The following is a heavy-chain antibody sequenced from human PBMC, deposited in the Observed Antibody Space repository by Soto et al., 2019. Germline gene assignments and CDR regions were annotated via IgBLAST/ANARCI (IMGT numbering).Heavy chain of an antibody. D-gene: IGHD3-22*01. CDR2: IYYSGST. Sequence: QVQLQESGPGLVKPSETLSLTCTVSGGSVSSGSYYWSWIRQPPGKGLEWIGYIYYSGSTHYNPSLKSRVTMSVDTSKNQFTLKLSSVTAADTAVYYCARGGSGYTWFNEFWGQGTLVTVSS. V-gene: IGHV4-61*01. CDR1: GGSVSSGSYY. J-gene: IGHJ4*02. CDR3: ARGGSGYTWFNEF.